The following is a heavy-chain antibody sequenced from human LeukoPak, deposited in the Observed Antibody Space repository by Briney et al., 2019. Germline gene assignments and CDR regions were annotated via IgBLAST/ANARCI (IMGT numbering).Heavy chain of an antibody. J-gene: IGHJ4*02. CDR1: GFTFSSYW. Sequence: GGSLRLSCAASGFTFSSYWMSWVRQAPGKGLEWVANVKQDGSEKYYVDSVKGRFTISRDNAKNSLYLQMNSLRAEDTAVYYCARATYYYDGSGELLDYWGQGTLVTVSS. CDR2: VKQDGSEK. D-gene: IGHD3-22*01. CDR3: ARATYYYDGSGELLDY. V-gene: IGHV3-7*04.